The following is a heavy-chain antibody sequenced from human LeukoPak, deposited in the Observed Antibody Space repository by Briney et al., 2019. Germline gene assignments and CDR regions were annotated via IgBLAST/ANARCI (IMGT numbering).Heavy chain of an antibody. CDR3: ATNYYDSSGYRDAFDI. V-gene: IGHV3-21*01. CDR1: GFTFSSYS. CDR2: ISSSSSYI. D-gene: IGHD3-22*01. J-gene: IGHJ3*02. Sequence: GGSLRLSCAASGFTFSSYSMNWVRQAPGKGLEWVSSISSSSSYIYYADSVKGRFTISRDNAKNSLYLQMNSLRAEDTAVYYCATNYYDSSGYRDAFDIWGQGTMVTVSS.